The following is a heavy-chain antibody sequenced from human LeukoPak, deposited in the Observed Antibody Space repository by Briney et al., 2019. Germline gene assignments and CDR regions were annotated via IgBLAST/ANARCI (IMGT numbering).Heavy chain of an antibody. CDR3: TRDTDGSLDY. CDR2: IKQDGSTT. D-gene: IGHD1-26*01. CDR1: GFTFTNYA. Sequence: PGGSLRLSCAASGFTFTNYAMTWVRQAPGKGLEWVSNIKQDGSTTHYADSVKGRFTISRDNPKNSLYLQMNNLRADDTAVYYCTRDTDGSLDYWGQGILVTVAS. J-gene: IGHJ4*02. V-gene: IGHV3-7*01.